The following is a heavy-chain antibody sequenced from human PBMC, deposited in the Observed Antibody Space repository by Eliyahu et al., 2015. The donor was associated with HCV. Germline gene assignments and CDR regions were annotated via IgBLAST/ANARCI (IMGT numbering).Heavy chain of an antibody. CDR3: ATGLDIYSTGYYPFNY. J-gene: IGHJ4*02. CDR2: FDPEDEET. CDR1: GYTFTDLS. D-gene: IGHD3-9*01. Sequence: QVQLVQSGAEVKKPGASVKVXCRVSGYTFTDLSIHWVRLTPGKGLEWMGGFDPEDEETVYAQKFKGRVTMTEDTFTDTAYMELTSLXSEDTAMYYCATGLDIYSTGYYPFNYWGQGTLVTVSS. V-gene: IGHV1-24*01.